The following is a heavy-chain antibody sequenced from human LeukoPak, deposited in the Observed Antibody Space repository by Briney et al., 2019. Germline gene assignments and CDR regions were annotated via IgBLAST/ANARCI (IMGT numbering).Heavy chain of an antibody. D-gene: IGHD4/OR15-4a*01. Sequence: AGSLSLTCAIYGGSFSDYYLSWVRQPPGKGLEWIGEINHSGSTNYNPSLTSRVTTSSNKYKNNISHLLSYMLSADTTAIYCSRGPPRDFGASGFYYNYWGQGTRVTVSS. V-gene: IGHV4-34*01. CDR3: SRGPPRDFGASGFYYNY. CDR2: INHSGST. J-gene: IGHJ4*02. CDR1: GGSFSDYY.